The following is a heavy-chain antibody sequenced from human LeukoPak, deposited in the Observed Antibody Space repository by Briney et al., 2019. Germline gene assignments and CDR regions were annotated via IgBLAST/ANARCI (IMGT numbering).Heavy chain of an antibody. J-gene: IGHJ4*02. D-gene: IGHD1-26*01. CDR3: ASLNSGSYYEDYFDY. V-gene: IGHV4-59*01. CDR2: LYYSGST. CDR1: GGSISSYY. Sequence: SETLSLTCTVSGGSISSYYWSWIRQPPGKGLEWIGYLYYSGSTNYNPSLKSRVNISIDTSKNQFSLKLSSVTAADTAVYYCASLNSGSYYEDYFDYWGQGTLVTVSS.